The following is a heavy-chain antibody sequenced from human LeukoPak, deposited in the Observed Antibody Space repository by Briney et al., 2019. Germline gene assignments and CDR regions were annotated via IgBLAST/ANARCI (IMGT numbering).Heavy chain of an antibody. CDR2: INSDGSST. Sequence: GGSLRLSCAASGFTFSSYWMHWVRQAPGKGLVWVSRINSDGSSTSYADSVKGRFTISRDNSKNTLYLQMNSLRAEDTAVYYCARDPSGQGRFDYWGQGTLVTVSS. CDR1: GFTFSSYW. V-gene: IGHV3-74*01. D-gene: IGHD3-10*01. CDR3: ARDPSGQGRFDY. J-gene: IGHJ4*02.